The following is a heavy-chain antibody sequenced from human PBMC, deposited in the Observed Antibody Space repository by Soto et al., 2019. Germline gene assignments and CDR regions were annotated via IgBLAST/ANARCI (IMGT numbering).Heavy chain of an antibody. J-gene: IGHJ4*02. V-gene: IGHV4-39*01. CDR3: ARGPLYDFWSGYWVYFDY. CDR2: IYYSGST. Sequence: SLTCTVSGGSISSSSYYWGWIRQPPGKGLEWIGSIYYSGSTYYNPSLESRVTISVDTSKNQFSLKLSSVTAADTAVYYCARGPLYDFWSGYWVYFDYWGQGTLVTVSS. CDR1: GGSISSSSYY. D-gene: IGHD3-3*01.